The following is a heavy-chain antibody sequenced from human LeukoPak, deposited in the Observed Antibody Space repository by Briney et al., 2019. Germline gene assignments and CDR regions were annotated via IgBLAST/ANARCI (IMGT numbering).Heavy chain of an antibody. V-gene: IGHV3-30*18. CDR3: AKDRYSGSYYGYFDY. CDR1: GFTFSSYG. Sequence: GGSLRLSCAASGFTFSSYGMHWVRQAPGKGLEWVAVISYDGSNKYYADSVKGRFTISRDNSKNTLYLQMNSLRAGDTAVYYCAKDRYSGSYYGYFDYWGQGTLVTVSS. D-gene: IGHD1-26*01. J-gene: IGHJ4*02. CDR2: ISYDGSNK.